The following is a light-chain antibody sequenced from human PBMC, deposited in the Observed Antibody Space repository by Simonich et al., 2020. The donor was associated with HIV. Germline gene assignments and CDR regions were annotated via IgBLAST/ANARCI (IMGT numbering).Light chain of an antibody. Sequence: DIVMTQSPDSLGVSLGERATINCKSSQSVLYSSNNKNYLAWYQQKPGQPPKLLIYWASTRESGVPDRFSGSGSGPDFTLTISTLQAEDVAVYYCQQYYDTPYTFGQWTKLEI. CDR2: WAS. CDR3: QQYYDTPYT. J-gene: IGKJ2*01. CDR1: QSVLYSSNNKNY. V-gene: IGKV4-1*01.